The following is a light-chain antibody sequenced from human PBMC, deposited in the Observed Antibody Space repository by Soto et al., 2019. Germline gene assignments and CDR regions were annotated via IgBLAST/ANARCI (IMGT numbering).Light chain of an antibody. J-gene: IGKJ4*01. CDR3: QQYYSYLVLT. CDR1: QGISSY. CDR2: AAS. Sequence: AIRMTQSPSSLSASTGDRVTITCRASQGISSYLAWYQQKPGKAPKLPIYAASTLQSGVPSRFSGSGSGTDFTLTISCLQSEDFATYYCQQYYSYLVLTFGGGTKVEIK. V-gene: IGKV1-8*01.